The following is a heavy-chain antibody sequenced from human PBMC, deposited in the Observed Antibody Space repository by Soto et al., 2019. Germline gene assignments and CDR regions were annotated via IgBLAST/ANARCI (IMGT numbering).Heavy chain of an antibody. CDR2: IYYSGST. CDR1: GGNISSYY. V-gene: IGHV4-59*01. J-gene: IGHJ4*02. Sequence: SETMSLTCTVSGGNISSYYWSWIRQPPGKGLEWIGYIYYSGSTNYNPSLKSRVTISVDTSKNQFSLKLSSVTAADTAVYYCARVDSITMVRGVIITHGFDYWGQGTLVTVSS. D-gene: IGHD3-10*01. CDR3: ARVDSITMVRGVIITHGFDY.